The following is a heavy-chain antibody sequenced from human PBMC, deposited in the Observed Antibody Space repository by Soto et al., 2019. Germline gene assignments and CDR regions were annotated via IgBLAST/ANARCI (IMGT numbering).Heavy chain of an antibody. CDR1: GSTFSADH. CDR2: ISYSGTSI. J-gene: IGHJ5*02. Sequence: PWGSLRLSCVASGSTFSADHKTWIRQAPGKGLEWGSLISYSGTSISYADYVKGRFTTSTDNANRSLYLHQNSLRVEDTAVYYCARDTAFVASGFFDPWGQGNLVTVSS. D-gene: IGHD3-22*01. V-gene: IGHV3-11*01. CDR3: ARDTAFVASGFFDP.